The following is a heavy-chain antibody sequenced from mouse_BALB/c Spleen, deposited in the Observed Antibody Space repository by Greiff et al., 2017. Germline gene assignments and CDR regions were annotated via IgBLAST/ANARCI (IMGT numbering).Heavy chain of an antibody. Sequence: QVQLKQSGAELVKPGASVKLSCKASGYTFTSYYMYWVKQRPGQGLEWIGEINPSNGGTNFNEKFKSKATLTVDKSSSTAYMQLSSLTSEDSAVYYCTRRGYRYPYYFDYWGQGTTLTVSS. D-gene: IGHD2-14*01. CDR3: TRRGYRYPYYFDY. V-gene: IGHV1S81*02. CDR2: INPSNGGT. J-gene: IGHJ2*01. CDR1: GYTFTSYY.